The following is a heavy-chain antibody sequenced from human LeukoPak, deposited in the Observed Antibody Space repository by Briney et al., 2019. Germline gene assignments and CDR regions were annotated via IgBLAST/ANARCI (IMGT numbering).Heavy chain of an antibody. V-gene: IGHV4-39*07. D-gene: IGHD3-16*02. CDR3: ARVGGVIVEDHYFDY. Sequence: SETLSLTCTVSGGSISTSNYYWGWIRQPPGKGLEWIGSIYYSGSTYYNPSLKSRVTISVDTSKNQFSLKLSSVTAADTAVYYCARVGGVIVEDHYFDYWGQGTLVTVSS. J-gene: IGHJ4*02. CDR1: GGSISTSNYY. CDR2: IYYSGST.